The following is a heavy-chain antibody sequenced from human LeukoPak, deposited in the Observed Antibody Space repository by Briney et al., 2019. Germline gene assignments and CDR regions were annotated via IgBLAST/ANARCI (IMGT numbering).Heavy chain of an antibody. D-gene: IGHD4/OR15-4a*01. Sequence: GGSLRLSCAASGFTVNTNYMSWVRQAPGKGLEWVSIMHSTGTTYYADSVKGRFTFSRDDSKNTLYLQMNSLRAEDTAVYYCARDGASGRGYYWGQGTLVTVSS. CDR3: ARDGASGRGYY. J-gene: IGHJ4*02. CDR1: GFTVNTNY. CDR2: MHSTGTT. V-gene: IGHV3-53*01.